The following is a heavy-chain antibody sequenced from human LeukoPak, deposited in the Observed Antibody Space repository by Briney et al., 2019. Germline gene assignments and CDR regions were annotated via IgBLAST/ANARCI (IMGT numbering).Heavy chain of an antibody. CDR3: ARHDGSSPYFDY. D-gene: IGHD6-13*01. CDR1: GGSISSYY. CDR2: IYYSGST. V-gene: IGHV4-59*08. Sequence: SETLSLTCTVSGGSISSYYWSWIRQPPGKGLEWIGYIYYSGSTNYNPSLKSRVTISVDTSKNQFSLKLSSVTAADTAVYYCARHDGSSPYFDYWGQGTLVTVSS. J-gene: IGHJ4*02.